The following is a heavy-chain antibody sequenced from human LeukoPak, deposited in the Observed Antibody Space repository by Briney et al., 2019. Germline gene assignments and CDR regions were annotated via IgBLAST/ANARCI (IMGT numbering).Heavy chain of an antibody. V-gene: IGHV1-46*01. CDR1: GYTFTSYY. J-gene: IGHJ4*02. Sequence: ASVKVSCKASGYTFTSYYMHWVRQAPGQGLEWMEIINPSGGSTSYAQKFQGRVTMTRDTSTSTVYMELSSLRSEDTAVYYCARDSYYDSSGYYPLIPYYFDYWGQGTLVTVSS. D-gene: IGHD3-22*01. CDR3: ARDSYYDSSGYYPLIPYYFDY. CDR2: INPSGGST.